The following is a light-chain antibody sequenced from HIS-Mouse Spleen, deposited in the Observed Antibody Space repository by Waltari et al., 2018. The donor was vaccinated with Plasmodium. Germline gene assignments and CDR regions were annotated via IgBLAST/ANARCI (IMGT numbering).Light chain of an antibody. CDR2: DAA. Sequence: DIQMTQSPSSLSASVGDRVTLTCQASQDISNYLNWYQQKPGKAPKLLIYDAANLETGVPSMFSGRGSGTDFTFTISSLQPEDIATYYCQQYDNLPLTFGGGTKVEIK. V-gene: IGKV1-33*01. CDR3: QQYDNLPLT. CDR1: QDISNY. J-gene: IGKJ4*01.